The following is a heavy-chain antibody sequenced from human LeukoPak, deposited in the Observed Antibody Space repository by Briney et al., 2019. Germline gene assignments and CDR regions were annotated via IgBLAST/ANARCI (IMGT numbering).Heavy chain of an antibody. Sequence: ASVKVSCKVSGGTFNSYTINRVRQAPGQGLEWMGRVVPIFDTIAYVQNFLGRLTISADKSTTTVYMELTRLTSEDTAMYYCSGDLHWHHDSWGQGTLVTVSS. CDR3: SGDLHWHHDS. CDR1: GGTFNSYT. CDR2: VVPIFDTI. J-gene: IGHJ5*02. D-gene: IGHD3-16*01. V-gene: IGHV1-69*08.